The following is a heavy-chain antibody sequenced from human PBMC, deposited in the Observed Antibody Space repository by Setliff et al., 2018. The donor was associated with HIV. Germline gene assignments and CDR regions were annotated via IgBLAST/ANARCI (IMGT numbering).Heavy chain of an antibody. CDR2: ISGGGTSR. V-gene: IGHV3-23*01. CDR3: AKGGRGSYYPNDAFDF. D-gene: IGHD1-26*01. J-gene: IGHJ3*01. CDR1: TYA. Sequence: TYAMSWVRQGPGKGLEWVSGISGGGTSRHYADSVTGRFTISRDNSKNTLYLQLNSLRAEDTTLYYCAKGGRGSYYPNDAFDFWGQGTVVTVSS.